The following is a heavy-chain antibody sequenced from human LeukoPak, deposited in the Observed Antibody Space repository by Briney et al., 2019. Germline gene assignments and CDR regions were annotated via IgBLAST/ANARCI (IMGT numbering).Heavy chain of an antibody. CDR3: AREYSSSWYAPRFDY. D-gene: IGHD6-13*01. CDR2: ISGSGGST. V-gene: IGHV3-23*01. CDR1: GFTLSSYA. Sequence: LSGGSLRLSCAASGFTLSSYAMSWVRQAPGKGLEWVSAISGSGGSTYYADSVKGRFTISRDNSKNTLYLQMNSLRAEDTAVYYCAREYSSSWYAPRFDYWGQGTLVTVSS. J-gene: IGHJ4*02.